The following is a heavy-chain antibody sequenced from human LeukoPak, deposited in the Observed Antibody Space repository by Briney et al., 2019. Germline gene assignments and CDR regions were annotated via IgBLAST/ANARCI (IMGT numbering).Heavy chain of an antibody. Sequence: GGSLRLSCAASGFTFSTYAMSWVRQAPGKGLEWGSVISGSCSSTYYADAVKGRYTISRDNSKNRLYLQMNSMRAEDTAVYYCAKEMATIRDFDFWGQGTMVTVSS. CDR1: GFTFSTYA. CDR2: ISGSCSST. J-gene: IGHJ3*01. CDR3: AKEMATIRDFDF. D-gene: IGHD5-24*01. V-gene: IGHV3-23*01.